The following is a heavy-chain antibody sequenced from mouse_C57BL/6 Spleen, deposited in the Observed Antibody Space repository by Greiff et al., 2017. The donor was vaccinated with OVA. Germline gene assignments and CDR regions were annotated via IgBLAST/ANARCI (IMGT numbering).Heavy chain of an antibody. D-gene: IGHD2-5*01. CDR1: GYTFTDYE. Sequence: QVQLQQSGAELVRPGASVTLSCKASGYTFTDYEMHWVKQTPVHGLEWIGAIDPETGGTAYNQKFKGKAILTADKSSSTAYMELRSLTSEDSAVYYCTSSYSNYVYYFDYWGQGTTLTVSS. CDR2: IDPETGGT. J-gene: IGHJ2*01. V-gene: IGHV1-15*01. CDR3: TSSYSNYVYYFDY.